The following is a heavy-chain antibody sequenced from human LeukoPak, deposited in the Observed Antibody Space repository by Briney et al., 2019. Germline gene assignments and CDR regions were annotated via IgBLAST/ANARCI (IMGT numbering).Heavy chain of an antibody. J-gene: IGHJ4*02. CDR2: TYCRSEWYN. CDR1: GDSVSRNSAV. D-gene: IGHD1/OR15-1a*01. V-gene: IGHV6-1*01. Sequence: SQTLSLTCVISGDSVSRNSAVWNWIRQSPSRCLEWLGRTYCRSEWYNDYAVSVKSRITINPDTSKNQFSLQLNSVTPEDTAVYYCARGNTWAYFDFWGQGTLVTVSS. CDR3: ARGNTWAYFDF.